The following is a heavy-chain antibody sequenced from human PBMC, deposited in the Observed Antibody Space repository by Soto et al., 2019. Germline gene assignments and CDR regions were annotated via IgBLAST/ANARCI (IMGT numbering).Heavy chain of an antibody. CDR3: AKDGASGSYPPYYYFGMDV. CDR2: ISGSGGNA. D-gene: IGHD1-26*01. CDR1: GFTFSGYG. J-gene: IGHJ6*02. Sequence: PGGSRRLSCGASGFTFSGYGMSGGGQAPGKGLGWVSTISGSGGNAYYADSVKGRFSISRDNSKNTLRLQMNSLRADDTAVYYCAKDGASGSYPPYYYFGMDVWGQGTTVTVSS. V-gene: IGHV3-23*01.